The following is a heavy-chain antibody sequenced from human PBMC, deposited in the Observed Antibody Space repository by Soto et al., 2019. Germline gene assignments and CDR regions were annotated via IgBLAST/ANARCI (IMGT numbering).Heavy chain of an antibody. CDR3: ARDGTGDFWSGYFTSFDY. V-gene: IGHV3-48*03. CDR1: GFTFSSFE. D-gene: IGHD3-3*01. J-gene: IGHJ4*02. Sequence: EVQLVESGGGLVQPGGSLRLSCAASGFTFSSFEMNWVRQAPGKGPEWVSYIPSSGGTIYYADSVKGRFTTSRDNAKNSLFLQMNSLRADDTAIYYCARDGTGDFWSGYFTSFDYSGQGTLVTVSS. CDR2: IPSSGGTI.